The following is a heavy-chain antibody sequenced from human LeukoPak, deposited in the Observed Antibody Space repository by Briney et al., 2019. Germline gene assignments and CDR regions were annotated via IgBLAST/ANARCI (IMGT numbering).Heavy chain of an antibody. V-gene: IGHV4-38-2*02. CDR2: IYHSGTT. CDR3: ARVYYHGSGSNYFDY. J-gene: IGHJ4*02. Sequence: SETLSLTCSVSGYSISSGYYWGWVRQPPGQGLEWIVSIYHSGTTYYNPSLKSRVTISVDTSKNQFSLKLSSVTAADTAVYYCARVYYHGSGSNYFDYWGQGTLVTVSS. D-gene: IGHD3-10*01. CDR1: GYSISSGYY.